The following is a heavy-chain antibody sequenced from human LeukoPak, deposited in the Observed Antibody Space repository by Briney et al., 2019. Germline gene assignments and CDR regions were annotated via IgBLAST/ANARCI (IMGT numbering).Heavy chain of an antibody. CDR2: IYHVGNT. CDR3: ARSPRWFFDL. J-gene: IGHJ2*01. V-gene: IGHV4-38-2*01. CDR1: GYSISSGYF. Sequence: PSETLSLTCDVSGYSISSGYFWGWIRQPPGKGLEWIGSIYHVGNTYQNPSLKSRVTISRDTSKNQFSLKLTSVTPADTAVYYCARSPRWFFDLWGRGTLVTVSS.